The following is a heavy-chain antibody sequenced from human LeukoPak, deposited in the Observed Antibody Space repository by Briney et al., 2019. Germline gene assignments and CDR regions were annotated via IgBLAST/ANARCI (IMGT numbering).Heavy chain of an antibody. D-gene: IGHD6-13*01. Sequence: GESLKISCKGSAFSFPNYWIGWVRQMPGKGLEWMGIIYPSDSDTRYSPSFQGQVTISADKSISTAYLQWSSLKASDSAMYFCARRRSSSWHPDYWGQGTLVTVSS. CDR2: IYPSDSDT. V-gene: IGHV5-51*01. CDR3: ARRRSSSWHPDY. J-gene: IGHJ4*02. CDR1: AFSFPNYW.